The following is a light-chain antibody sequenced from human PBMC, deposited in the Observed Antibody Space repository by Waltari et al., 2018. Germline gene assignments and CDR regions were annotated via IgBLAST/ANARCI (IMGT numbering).Light chain of an antibody. Sequence: QSALTQPASVSGSPGQSISISCTGTSSDVGGYNYVSWSPQHPGKAPKLVFFEVDTRPSGVSDRFSGSKSGNTASLTISGLQADDESDYYCSSYSSTNSHVFGTGTRVTVL. CDR2: EVD. J-gene: IGLJ1*01. CDR3: SSYSSTNSHV. V-gene: IGLV2-14*01. CDR1: SSDVGGYNY.